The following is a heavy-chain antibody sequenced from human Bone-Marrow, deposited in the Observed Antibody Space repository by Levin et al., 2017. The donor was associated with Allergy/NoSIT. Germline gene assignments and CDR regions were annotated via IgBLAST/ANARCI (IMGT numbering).Heavy chain of an antibody. V-gene: IGHV3-48*03. CDR2: ISSSGSTI. CDR1: GFTFSNYE. D-gene: IGHD2/OR15-2a*01. CDR3: ARGIRGSNTFHFQH. Sequence: SCAASGFTFSNYEMNWVRQAPGKGLEWVSYISSSGSTIYYADSVKGRFTISRDNAKNALYLEMNSLRAEDTANYYCARGIRGSNTFHFQHWGQGTLVTVSS. J-gene: IGHJ1*01.